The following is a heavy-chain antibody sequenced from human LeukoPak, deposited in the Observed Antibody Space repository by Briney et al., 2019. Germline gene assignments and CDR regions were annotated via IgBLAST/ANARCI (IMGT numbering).Heavy chain of an antibody. V-gene: IGHV4-30-4*01. J-gene: IGHJ5*02. CDR2: ISYSGST. CDR3: VRYYHSSGFSHWFDP. Sequence: SETLSLTCSVSGASVSSDDYYWGWIRQPPGQGLEWFAYISYSGSTYYNPSLKSRITISIDMSKNQFSLKLSSVTAADTAVCYCVRYYHSSGFSHWFDPWGQGTLVTVSS. D-gene: IGHD3-22*01. CDR1: GASVSSDDYY.